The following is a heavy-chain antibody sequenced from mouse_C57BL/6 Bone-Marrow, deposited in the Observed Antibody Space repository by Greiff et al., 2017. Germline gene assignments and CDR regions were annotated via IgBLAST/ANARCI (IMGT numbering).Heavy chain of an antibody. V-gene: IGHV1-9*01. D-gene: IGHD1-1*02. Sequence: QVQLQQSGAELMKPGASVKFSCTATGFTITGYCIEWVKQRPGHGLEWIGEIVPGGGGTNYTEKFQGKATFTADTSSNTAYLQLSSLTTEDSAIFFCSRAGWVYFDDWGQGTTLTVSS. CDR2: IVPGGGGT. CDR1: GFTITGYC. CDR3: SRAGWVYFDD. J-gene: IGHJ2*01.